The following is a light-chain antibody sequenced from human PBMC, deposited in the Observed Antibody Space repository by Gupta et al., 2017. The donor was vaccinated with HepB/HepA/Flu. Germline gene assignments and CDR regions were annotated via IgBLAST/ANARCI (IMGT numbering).Light chain of an antibody. J-gene: IGLJ3*02. CDR3: QSYDTSLSGSV. V-gene: IGLV1-40*01. CDR2: GDS. CDR1: SSNIGAGYD. Sequence: QSVLTQSPSVSGAPGQSVTISCTGTSSNIGAGYDVHWYQHLPGTAPKLLIYGDSNRPSGVPDRFSGSKSGTLASLAITGLQAEDEADYYCQSYDTSLSGSVFGGGTKLTVL.